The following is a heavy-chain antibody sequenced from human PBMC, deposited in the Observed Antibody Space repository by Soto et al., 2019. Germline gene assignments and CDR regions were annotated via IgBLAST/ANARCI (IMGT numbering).Heavy chain of an antibody. CDR2: IYPGDSDT. J-gene: IGHJ6*02. D-gene: IGHD3-10*01. CDR1: GYSFTSYW. V-gene: IGHV5-51*01. Sequence: RGESLKISCKGSGYSFTSYWIGWVRQMPGKGLEWMGIIYPGDSDTRYSPSFQGQVNISADKSISTAYLQWSRMKASDTAMYYCARRLKDYGSATNAGYYGMDVWGQGNTVTVSS. CDR3: ARRLKDYGSATNAGYYGMDV.